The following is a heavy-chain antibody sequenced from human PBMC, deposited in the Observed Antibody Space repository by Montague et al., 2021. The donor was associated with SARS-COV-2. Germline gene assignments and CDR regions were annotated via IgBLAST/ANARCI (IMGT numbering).Heavy chain of an antibody. J-gene: IGHJ6*02. CDR3: AGAVGPYFYYGMDV. CDR2: INHDGSIA. Sequence: SLRRSCAASGITFNTYWMHWVRLVVGKGLVWVSRINHDGSIATYADSVKGRFAISRDNAKNTLFLQMNSQTVEDTAVYYCAGAVGPYFYYGMDVWGQGTTVTVS. D-gene: IGHD3-9*01. CDR1: GITFNTYW. V-gene: IGHV3-74*01.